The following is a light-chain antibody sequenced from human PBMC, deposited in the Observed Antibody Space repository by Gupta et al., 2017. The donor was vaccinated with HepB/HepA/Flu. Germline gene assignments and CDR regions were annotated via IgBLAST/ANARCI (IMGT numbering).Light chain of an antibody. V-gene: IGLV2-18*02. CDR1: SSDVGNYNR. CDR3: SSYRSGSIWV. Sequence: QSALTQPPSVSGSPGQSVTTSTGTSSDVGNYNRVSWYQQPPGTAPKLIIYEVTNRPSGVPDRFSGSKSGNTASLTISGLQAEDEADYYCSSYRSGSIWVFGGGTNLTVL. J-gene: IGLJ3*02. CDR2: EVT.